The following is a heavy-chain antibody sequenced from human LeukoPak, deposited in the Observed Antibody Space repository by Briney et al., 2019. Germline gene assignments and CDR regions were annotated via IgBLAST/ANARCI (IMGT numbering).Heavy chain of an antibody. Sequence: PGGSLRLSXAASGFTFSSYEMNWVRQAPGKGVEWVSYISSSGSTIYYADSVKGRFTISRDNAKNSLYLQMNSLRAEDTAVYYCARESSGSCFAFDYWGQGTLVTVSS. CDR3: ARESSGSCFAFDY. CDR2: ISSSGSTI. D-gene: IGHD1-26*01. J-gene: IGHJ4*02. V-gene: IGHV3-48*03. CDR1: GFTFSSYE.